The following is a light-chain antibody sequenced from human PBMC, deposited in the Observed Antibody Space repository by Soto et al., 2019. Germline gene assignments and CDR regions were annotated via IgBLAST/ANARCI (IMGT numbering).Light chain of an antibody. Sequence: QSVLTQPPSASGTPGQRVTISCSGSSSNIGSNTVNWYQLLPGTAPKLLIYRNNQRPSGVPERFSGSKSGTSASLAISGLQSEDEADYYCAVWDDSLNGRYVFGTGTKVTVL. J-gene: IGLJ1*01. CDR1: SSNIGSNT. CDR2: RNN. CDR3: AVWDDSLNGRYV. V-gene: IGLV1-44*01.